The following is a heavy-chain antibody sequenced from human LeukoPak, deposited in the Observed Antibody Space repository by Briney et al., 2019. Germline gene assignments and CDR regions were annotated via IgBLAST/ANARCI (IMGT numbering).Heavy chain of an antibody. Sequence: GGSLRLSCAASDFSFDDYAMHWVRQAPGKGLEWVSGISWNSDNIGYADSVKGRFTISRDNSKNTLYLQMNSLRAEDTAVYYCARGVRIAVAGNIDYWGQGTLVTVSS. V-gene: IGHV3-9*01. CDR1: DFSFDDYA. J-gene: IGHJ4*02. CDR2: ISWNSDNI. D-gene: IGHD6-19*01. CDR3: ARGVRIAVAGNIDY.